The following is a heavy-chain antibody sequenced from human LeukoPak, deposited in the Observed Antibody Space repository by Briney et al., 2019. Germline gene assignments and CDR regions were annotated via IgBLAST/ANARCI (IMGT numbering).Heavy chain of an antibody. V-gene: IGHV3-30*18. CDR1: GFSFTSYG. CDR3: AKDGARTGVRYFDY. Sequence: GGSLRLSCAASGFSFTSYGMHWVRQAPGKGLEWVALISYDGSHKYYADSVKGRFTISRDNSKSTLYLQMNSLRAEDTAVYYCAKDGARTGVRYFDYWGQGTLVTVSS. D-gene: IGHD7-27*01. CDR2: ISYDGSHK. J-gene: IGHJ4*02.